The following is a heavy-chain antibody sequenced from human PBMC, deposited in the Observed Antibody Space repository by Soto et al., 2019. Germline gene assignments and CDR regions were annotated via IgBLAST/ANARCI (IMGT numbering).Heavy chain of an antibody. CDR2: ISGSGGST. V-gene: IGHV3-23*01. J-gene: IGHJ6*01. Sequence: GGSLRLSCAASGFTFSSYAMSWVRQAPGKGLEWVSAISGSGGSTYYADSVKGRFTISRDNSKNTLYLQMNSLIAEDTAVYYCPKTRLGYYSGGSCYSAYGMDVWGQGTTVTVSS. CDR1: GFTFSSYA. D-gene: IGHD2-15*01. CDR3: PKTRLGYYSGGSCYSAYGMDV.